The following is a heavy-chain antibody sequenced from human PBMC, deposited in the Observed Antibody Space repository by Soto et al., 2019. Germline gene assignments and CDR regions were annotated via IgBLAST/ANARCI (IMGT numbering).Heavy chain of an antibody. CDR3: ARDRYSTTSCPGY. V-gene: IGHV3-30-3*01. D-gene: IGHD2-2*01. CDR2: VSYDGSNK. CDR1: GFTFSRYA. J-gene: IGHJ4*02. Sequence: GGSLRLSCAASGFTFSRYAIHWVRQPPGKGLEWVAVVSYDGSNKYYADSVKGRFTISRDNSKNTMYLQMNSLRAEDTAVYYCARDRYSTTSCPGYWGPGTLVTVSS.